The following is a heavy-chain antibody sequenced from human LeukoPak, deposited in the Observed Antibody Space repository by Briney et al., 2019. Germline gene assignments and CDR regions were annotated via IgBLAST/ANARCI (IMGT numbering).Heavy chain of an antibody. V-gene: IGHV5-51*01. J-gene: IGHJ2*01. CDR2: IYPGDSDT. Sequence: HGESLKISCKGSGYSFTSYWIGWVRQMPGKGLEWMGIIYPGDSDTRDSPAMQGQVTISADKSISTAYLQWSSLKPSDTAMYYCAMVRGAVDWYFDLWGRGALVTVSS. CDR3: AMVRGAVDWYFDL. CDR1: GYSFTSYW. D-gene: IGHD3-10*01.